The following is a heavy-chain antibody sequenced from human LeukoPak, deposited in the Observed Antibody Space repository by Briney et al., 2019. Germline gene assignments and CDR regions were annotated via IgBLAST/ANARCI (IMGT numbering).Heavy chain of an antibody. CDR2: ISSSGSTI. J-gene: IGHJ3*02. CDR3: AKDMGAIVVVITIVGAFDI. D-gene: IGHD3-22*01. Sequence: PGGSLRLSCAASGFTFSDYYMSWIRQAPGKGLEWVSYISSSGSTIYYADSVKGRFTISRDNAKNSLYLQMNSLRAEDTAVYYCAKDMGAIVVVITIVGAFDIWGQGTMVTVSS. V-gene: IGHV3-11*01. CDR1: GFTFSDYY.